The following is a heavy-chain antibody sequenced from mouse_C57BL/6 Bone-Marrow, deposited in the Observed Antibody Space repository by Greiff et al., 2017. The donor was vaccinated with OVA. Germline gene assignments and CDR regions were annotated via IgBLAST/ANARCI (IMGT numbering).Heavy chain of an antibody. CDR1: GFNIKDYY. CDR3: ARYDGYSLDAMDY. D-gene: IGHD2-3*01. J-gene: IGHJ4*01. V-gene: IGHV14-2*01. CDR2: IDPEDGET. Sequence: VQLQQSGAELVKPGASVKLSCTASGFNIKDYYMHWVKQRTEQGLEWIGRIDPEDGETKYAPEFQGKATITADTSSNTAYLQLSSLTSEDTAVYYCARYDGYSLDAMDYWGQGTSVTVSS.